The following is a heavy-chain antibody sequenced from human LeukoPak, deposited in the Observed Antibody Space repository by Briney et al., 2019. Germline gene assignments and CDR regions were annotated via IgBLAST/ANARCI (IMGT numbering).Heavy chain of an antibody. V-gene: IGHV3-7*03. CDR2: IKQDGSEK. D-gene: IGHD3-3*01. CDR1: GFTFSSYW. CDR3: ARDSDSITIFEVVVPEGMDV. Sequence: GGSLRLSCAASGFTFSSYWMSWVRQAPGKGLEWVANIKQDGSEKYYVDSVKGRFTISRDNAKNSLYLQMNSLRAEDTAVYYCARDSDSITIFEVVVPEGMDVWGQGTTVTVSS. J-gene: IGHJ6*02.